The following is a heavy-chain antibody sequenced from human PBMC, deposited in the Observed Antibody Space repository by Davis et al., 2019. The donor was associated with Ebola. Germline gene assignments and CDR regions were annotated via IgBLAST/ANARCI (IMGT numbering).Heavy chain of an antibody. V-gene: IGHV1-46*01. J-gene: IGHJ4*02. D-gene: IGHD6-19*01. Sequence: GRVTMTRDSSASTVYMELSSLRSEDTAVYYCARDLVAVAGSSDYWGQGTLVTVSS. CDR3: ARDLVAVAGSSDY.